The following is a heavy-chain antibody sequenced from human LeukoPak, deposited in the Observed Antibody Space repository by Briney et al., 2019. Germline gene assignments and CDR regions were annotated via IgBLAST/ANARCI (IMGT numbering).Heavy chain of an antibody. CDR2: IYHSGST. CDR3: ARARGDFWSGYYIDY. D-gene: IGHD3-3*01. J-gene: IGHJ4*02. Sequence: SETLSLTCTVSGYSISSGYYWGWIRQPPGKGLEWIGSIYHSGSTYYNPSLKSRVTISVDTSKNQFSLKLSSVTAADTAVYYCARARGDFWSGYYIDYWGQGTLVTVSS. CDR1: GYSISSGYY. V-gene: IGHV4-38-2*02.